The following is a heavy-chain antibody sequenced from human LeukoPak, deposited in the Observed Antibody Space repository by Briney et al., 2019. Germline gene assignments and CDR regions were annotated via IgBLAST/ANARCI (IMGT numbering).Heavy chain of an antibody. CDR2: INHSGST. V-gene: IGHV4-34*01. CDR3: AAPPSRHLRYFVY. D-gene: IGHD3-9*01. J-gene: IGHJ4*02. CDR1: GGSFSGYY. Sequence: SETLSLTCAVYGGSFSGYYWSWIRQPPGKGLEWIGEINHSGSTNYNPSLRSRVTISVDTSKNQFSLKPSSVTAADTAVYYCAAPPSRHLRYFVYWGRGTLVTVSS.